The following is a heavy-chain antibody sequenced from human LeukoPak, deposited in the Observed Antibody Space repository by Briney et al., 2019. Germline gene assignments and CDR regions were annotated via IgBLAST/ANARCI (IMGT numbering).Heavy chain of an antibody. J-gene: IGHJ3*02. D-gene: IGHD3-9*01. V-gene: IGHV4-4*07. CDR1: DGSISSYY. CDR3: ARTHYDILTGYSRRAFDI. Sequence: PSETLSLTCTVSDGSISSYYWSWIRQPAGKGLEWIGRIYTSGSTNYNPSLKGRVTMSVDTSKNQFSLKLSSVTAADTAVYYCARTHYDILTGYSRRAFDIWGQGTMVTVSS. CDR2: IYTSGST.